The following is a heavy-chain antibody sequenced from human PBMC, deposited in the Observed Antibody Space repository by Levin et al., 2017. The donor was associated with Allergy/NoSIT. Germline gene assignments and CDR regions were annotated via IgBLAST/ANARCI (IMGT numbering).Heavy chain of an antibody. CDR2: VYYSGST. J-gene: IGHJ4*02. CDR1: GGSKSSSGYY. CDR3: ARHGGTAGAYGPFDH. D-gene: IGHD3-16*01. V-gene: IGHV4-39*01. Sequence: PGGSLRLSCTVSGGSKSSSGYYWAWIRQSPGTGLEWIASVYYSGSTYYNPSLESRVTISLDTATNQSSLKLRSVTAADTTVYYCARHGGTAGAYGPFDHWGQGTLVTVSS.